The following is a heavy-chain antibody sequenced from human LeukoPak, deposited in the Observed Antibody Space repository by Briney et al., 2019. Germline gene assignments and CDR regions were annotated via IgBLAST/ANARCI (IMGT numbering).Heavy chain of an antibody. V-gene: IGHV4-30-2*01. Sequence: PSETLSLTCAVSGGSISSCGYSWSWIRQPPGKGLEWIGYIYHRGSTYYNPSLKSRVTISVDRSKNQFSLKLSSVTAADTAVYYCARGVGATTLDYWGQGTLVTVSS. D-gene: IGHD1-26*01. J-gene: IGHJ4*02. CDR1: GGSISSCGYS. CDR3: ARGVGATTLDY. CDR2: IYHRGST.